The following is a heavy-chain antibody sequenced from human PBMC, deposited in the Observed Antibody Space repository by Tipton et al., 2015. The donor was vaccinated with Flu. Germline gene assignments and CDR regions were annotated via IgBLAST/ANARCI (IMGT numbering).Heavy chain of an antibody. Sequence: TLSLTCTVSGGSISSYYWSWIRQPTGKGLEWIGYIYYSGSTNYNPSLKSRVTISVDTSKNQFSLKLSSVTAPDTAVYYCARANYDILTGYPWGSVGWFDPWGQRTLVTVSS. J-gene: IGHJ5*02. CDR3: ARANYDILTGYPWGSVGWFDP. V-gene: IGHV4-59*01. CDR1: GGSISSYY. CDR2: IYYSGST. D-gene: IGHD3-9*01.